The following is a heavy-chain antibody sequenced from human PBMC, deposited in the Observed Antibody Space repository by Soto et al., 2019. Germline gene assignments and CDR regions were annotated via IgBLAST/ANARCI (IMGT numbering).Heavy chain of an antibody. V-gene: IGHV3-30*18. Sequence: QVQLVESGGGVVQPGRSLRLSCAASGFTFSSYGMHWVRQAPGKGLEWVAVISYDGSNKYYADSVKGRFTISRDNSKNTLYLQMNSLRAEDTAMYYCANPYCSVGSCYYAPYDAFDIWSQGTMVTVSS. CDR2: ISYDGSNK. CDR1: GFTFSSYG. D-gene: IGHD2-15*01. J-gene: IGHJ3*02. CDR3: ANPYCSVGSCYYAPYDAFDI.